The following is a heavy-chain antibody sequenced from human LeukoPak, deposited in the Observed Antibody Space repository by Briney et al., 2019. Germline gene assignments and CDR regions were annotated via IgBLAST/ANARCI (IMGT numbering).Heavy chain of an antibody. V-gene: IGHV3-7*03. CDR1: GFALSSHW. Sequence: GGSLRLSCAASGFALSSHWMTWVRQVPGRGPEWLANVNRDGSETYYLDSVKGRFTISKDNAKNSLYLQMNSLRAEDTALYHCARNNGMDIWGQGTTVIVSS. J-gene: IGHJ6*02. CDR2: VNRDGSET. CDR3: ARNNGMDI.